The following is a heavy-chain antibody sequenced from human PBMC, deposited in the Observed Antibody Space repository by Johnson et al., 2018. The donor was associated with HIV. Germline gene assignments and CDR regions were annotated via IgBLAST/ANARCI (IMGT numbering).Heavy chain of an antibody. CDR1: GFTFSSYA. CDR2: ISYDGSNQ. V-gene: IGHV3-30*04. D-gene: IGHD3-3*01. J-gene: IGHJ3*02. Sequence: QVQLVESGGGVVQPGRSLRLSCAASGFTFSSYAMHWVRQAPGKGLEWVAVISYDGSNQYYADSVKGRFTISRDNSKNTVFLQMNSLRPEDTAMYYCAAYYDFWSSSYTSGFDIWGQGTMVTVSS. CDR3: AAYYDFWSSSYTSGFDI.